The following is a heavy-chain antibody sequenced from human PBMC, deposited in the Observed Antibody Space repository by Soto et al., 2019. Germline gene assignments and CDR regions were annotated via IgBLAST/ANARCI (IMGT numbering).Heavy chain of an antibody. CDR3: AIYGGNSLYFDY. CDR2: IYYSGST. J-gene: IGHJ4*02. CDR1: GGSISSGDYY. V-gene: IGHV4-30-4*01. Sequence: QVQLQESGPGLVKPSQTLSLTCTVSGGSISSGDYYWSWIRQPPGKGLEWIGYIYYSGSTYYNPSLKSRVTISGDTSKNQFSLKLSSVTAAETAVYYCAIYGGNSLYFDYWGQGTLVPVSS. D-gene: IGHD4-17*01.